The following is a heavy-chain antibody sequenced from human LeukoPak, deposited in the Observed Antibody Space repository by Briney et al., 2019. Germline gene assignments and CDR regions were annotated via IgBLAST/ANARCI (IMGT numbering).Heavy chain of an antibody. Sequence: QSGGSLRLSCAASGFTFSSYAMSWVRQAPGKGLEWVSVIYSGGSTYYADSVKGRFTISRDNSKNTLYLQMNSLRAEDTAVYYCASRTYDYVSVWGQGTLVTVSS. CDR2: IYSGGST. CDR3: ASRTYDYVSV. J-gene: IGHJ4*02. D-gene: IGHD3-16*01. CDR1: GFTFSSYA. V-gene: IGHV3-53*01.